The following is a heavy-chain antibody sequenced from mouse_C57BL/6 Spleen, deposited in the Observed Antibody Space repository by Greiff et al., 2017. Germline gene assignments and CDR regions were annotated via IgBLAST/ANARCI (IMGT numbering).Heavy chain of an antibody. Sequence: VHVKQSGAELVKPGASVKLSCTASGFNFKDYYMHWVKQRTEQGLEWIGRIDPEDGDTKYAPKFQGKATITADTSSNTAYLQLSSLTSEDTAVYYGASIYYGNYDLYFDVWGTGTTVTVAS. CDR3: ASIYYGNYDLYFDV. J-gene: IGHJ1*03. D-gene: IGHD2-1*01. V-gene: IGHV14-2*01. CDR2: IDPEDGDT. CDR1: GFNFKDYY.